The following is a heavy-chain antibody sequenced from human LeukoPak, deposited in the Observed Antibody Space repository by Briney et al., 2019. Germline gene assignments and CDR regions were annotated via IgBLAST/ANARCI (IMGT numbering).Heavy chain of an antibody. D-gene: IGHD1-26*01. Sequence: SETLSLTCTVSGGSISSSSYYWGWIRQPPGKGLEWIGSIYYSGSTYYNPSLKSRVTISVDTSKTQFSLKLKLSSVTAADTAVYYCARQPGSPDCDPRFDPWGQGTLVTVSS. J-gene: IGHJ5*02. CDR2: IYYSGST. V-gene: IGHV4-39*01. CDR1: GGSISSSSYY. CDR3: ARQPGSPDCDPRFDP.